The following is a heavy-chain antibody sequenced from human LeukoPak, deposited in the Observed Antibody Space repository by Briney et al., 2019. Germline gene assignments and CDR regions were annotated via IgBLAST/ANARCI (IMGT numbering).Heavy chain of an antibody. D-gene: IGHD6-13*01. Sequence: GGSLRLSCETSGFTFSTYGMHWVRQAPGKGLEWVALISFDGSDKSYGTSVKGRFTISRDNSKNTVSLRINSLRVEDTALYHCARLGHSSSWHDAFDIWGQGTMVTVSS. CDR3: ARLGHSSSWHDAFDI. CDR1: GFTFSTYG. J-gene: IGHJ3*02. V-gene: IGHV3-30*03. CDR2: ISFDGSDK.